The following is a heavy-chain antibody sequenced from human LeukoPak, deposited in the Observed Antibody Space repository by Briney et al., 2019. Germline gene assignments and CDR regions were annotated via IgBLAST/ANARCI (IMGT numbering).Heavy chain of an antibody. D-gene: IGHD5-12*01. J-gene: IGHJ4*02. V-gene: IGHV3-7*03. CDR3: ARIGEGYELDY. Sequence: PGGSLRLSCVASGFTFGKYWMSWVRQAPGKGLEWVANIKLDGSEKNYVDSVKGRFTISRDNAKNSLYLQMNSLRAEDTAVYYCARIGEGYELDYWGQGTLVTVSS. CDR1: GFTFGKYW. CDR2: IKLDGSEK.